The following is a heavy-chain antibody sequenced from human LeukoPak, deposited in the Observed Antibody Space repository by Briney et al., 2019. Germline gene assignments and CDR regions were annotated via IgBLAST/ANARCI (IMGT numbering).Heavy chain of an antibody. J-gene: IGHJ3*02. CDR2: IYSGSST. D-gene: IGHD3-10*01. CDR3: ARGGVLNSAFGI. CDR1: GFTVSSNY. V-gene: IGHV3-53*01. Sequence: GGSLRLSCAASGFTVSSNYMTWVRQAPGKGLEWVSVIYSGSSTYYADSVEGRFIISRDNSKNTLYLQMNSLRAEDTAVYYCARGGVLNSAFGIWGQGTMVTVSS.